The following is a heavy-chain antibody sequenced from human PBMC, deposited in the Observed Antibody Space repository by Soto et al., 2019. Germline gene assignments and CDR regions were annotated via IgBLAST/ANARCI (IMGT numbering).Heavy chain of an antibody. Sequence: PGESLKISCKGSVYSFTSYWNGWVRQMPGKGLEWMGIIYPGDSDTRYSPSFQGQVTISADKSISTAYLQWSRLKASDTAMYYCARRHHSSGQYYLDYWGQGTLVTVS. CDR2: IYPGDSDT. J-gene: IGHJ4*02. V-gene: IGHV5-51*01. CDR1: VYSFTSYW. D-gene: IGHD6-19*01. CDR3: ARRHHSSGQYYLDY.